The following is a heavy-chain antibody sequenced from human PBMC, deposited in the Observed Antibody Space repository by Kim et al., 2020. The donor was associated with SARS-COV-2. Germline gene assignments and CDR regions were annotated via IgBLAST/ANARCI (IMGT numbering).Heavy chain of an antibody. CDR3: AKDSLAVAGTGVYNWFDP. V-gene: IGHV3-23*01. CDR2: ISGSGGST. J-gene: IGHJ5*02. D-gene: IGHD6-19*01. CDR1: GFTFSSYA. Sequence: GGSLRLSCAASGFTFSSYAMSWVRQAPGKGLEWVSAISGSGGSTYYADSVKGRFTISRDNSKNTLYLQMNSLRAEDTAVYYCAKDSLAVAGTGVYNWFDPWGQGTLVTVSS.